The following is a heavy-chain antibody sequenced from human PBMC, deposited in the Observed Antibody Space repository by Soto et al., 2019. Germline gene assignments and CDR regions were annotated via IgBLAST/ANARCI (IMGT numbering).Heavy chain of an antibody. V-gene: IGHV3-30-3*01. CDR2: ISYDGSNK. D-gene: IGHD3-10*01. Sequence: QVQLVESGGGVVQPGRSLRLSCAASGFTFSSYAMHWVRQAPGKGLEWVAVISYDGSNKYYADSVKGRFTISRDNSKNTLYLQMNSLRAEDTAVCYCARDPRKWFSHDPYYFDYWGQGTLVTVSS. CDR1: GFTFSSYA. CDR3: ARDPRKWFSHDPYYFDY. J-gene: IGHJ4*02.